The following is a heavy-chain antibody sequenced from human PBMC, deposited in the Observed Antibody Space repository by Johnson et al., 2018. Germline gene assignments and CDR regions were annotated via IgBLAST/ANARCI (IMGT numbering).Heavy chain of an antibody. CDR2: IVVGSGHT. CDR1: GFTFTSSA. CDR3: AAGSLLEWFGAVDI. D-gene: IGHD3-3*01. J-gene: IGHJ3*02. Sequence: QLLETGPEVKKPGTSVKVSCKASGFTFTSSAVQWVRQARGQRLEWIGWIVVGSGHTNYAQKFQERVTITRDMSTSTAYMELSSLGSEDTAVYYCAAGSLLEWFGAVDIWGQGTMVTVSS. V-gene: IGHV1-58*01.